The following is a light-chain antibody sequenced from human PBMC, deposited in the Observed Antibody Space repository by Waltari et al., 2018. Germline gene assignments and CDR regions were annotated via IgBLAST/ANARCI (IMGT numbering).Light chain of an antibody. V-gene: IGLV2-14*01. Sequence: QSALTQPASVSGSPGQSITISCTGTSSDVGGYNYVSWYQQHTGKAPKLMIYEVINRPSGLSNRFAGSKSGNTAPLTIAGLQAEDEADYYCSSYTSSSTLVFGVGTKLTVL. CDR3: SSYTSSSTLV. J-gene: IGLJ2*01. CDR1: SSDVGGYNY. CDR2: EVI.